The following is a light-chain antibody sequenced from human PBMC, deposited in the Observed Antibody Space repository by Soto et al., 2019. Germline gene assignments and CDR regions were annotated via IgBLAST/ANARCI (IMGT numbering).Light chain of an antibody. CDR1: SSDVGGYNY. V-gene: IGLV2-14*01. Sequence: QSVLTQPASVSGSPGQSITISCTGTSSDVGGYNYVSWYQQHPGKAPKLMIYDVSNRPSGVSNRFSGSKSGNTASLTISGLKAKDEADYYCSSYTTSTPLEVFGGGTKLTVL. CDR2: DVS. CDR3: SSYTTSTPLEV. J-gene: IGLJ2*01.